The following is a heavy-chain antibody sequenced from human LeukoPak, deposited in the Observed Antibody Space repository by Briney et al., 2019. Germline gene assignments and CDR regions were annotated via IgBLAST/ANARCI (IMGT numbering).Heavy chain of an antibody. V-gene: IGHV1-18*01. D-gene: IGHD6-13*01. CDR2: ISAYNGNT. Sequence: ASVKVSCKASGYTFTSYGISWVRQAPGQGLEWMGWISAYNGNTNYAQKLQGRVTMTTDTSTSTAYMELRSLRSDDTAVYYCARDSSVIAAAGIVWFDPWGQGTLVTVSS. CDR3: ARDSSVIAAAGIVWFDP. CDR1: GYTFTSYG. J-gene: IGHJ5*02.